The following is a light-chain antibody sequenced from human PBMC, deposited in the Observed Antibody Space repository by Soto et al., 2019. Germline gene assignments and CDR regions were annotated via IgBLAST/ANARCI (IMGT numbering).Light chain of an antibody. Sequence: QSVLTQPRSVFGSPGQSVTISCTGTSSDVGGYNYVTWYQQHPRKAPKLMIYDVGKRPSGVPDRFSGSKSDNTTSLTISGLQAEDEADYSCCSYAGSYTRVFGTGTKVTVL. CDR1: SSDVGGYNY. CDR3: CSYAGSYTRV. J-gene: IGLJ1*01. V-gene: IGLV2-11*01. CDR2: DVG.